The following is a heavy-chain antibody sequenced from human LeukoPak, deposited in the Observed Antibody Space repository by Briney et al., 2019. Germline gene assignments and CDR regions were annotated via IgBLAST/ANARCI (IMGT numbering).Heavy chain of an antibody. Sequence: GGSLRLSCAASGFTFSSYTMHWVRQAPGKRLQSVSAITSNGGYTHYADSVRGRFTISRDNSRNALFLQMGGLRIEDMAVYYCARVKMGATVSDYYYYYMDVWGKGTTVTVSS. CDR1: GFTFSSYT. CDR2: ITSNGGYT. CDR3: ARVKMGATVSDYYYYYMDV. D-gene: IGHD1-26*01. J-gene: IGHJ6*03. V-gene: IGHV3-64*02.